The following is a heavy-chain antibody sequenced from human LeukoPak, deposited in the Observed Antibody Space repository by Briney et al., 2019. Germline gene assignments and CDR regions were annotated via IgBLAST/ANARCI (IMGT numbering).Heavy chain of an antibody. CDR3: ARGSMIVVAEFDY. CDR2: ISHHVNVK. J-gene: IGHJ4*02. CDR1: GFDFQNHV. Sequence: GGSLRLSCAASGFDFQNHVIHWVRQVPGKGLEWVAVISHHVNVKFYADSVKGRLTISRDNSAKTVYLQMNSLGPDDAAVYYCARGSMIVVAEFDYWGQGTLVTVSS. V-gene: IGHV3-30-3*01. D-gene: IGHD3-22*01.